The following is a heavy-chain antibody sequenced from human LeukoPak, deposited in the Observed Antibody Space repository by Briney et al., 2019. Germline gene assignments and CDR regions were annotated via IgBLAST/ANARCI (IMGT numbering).Heavy chain of an antibody. D-gene: IGHD3-22*01. V-gene: IGHV3-30*02. J-gene: IGHJ4*02. CDR1: GFTFSSHG. Sequence: GGSLRLSCAASGFTFSSHGMHWVRQAPGKGLEWVAFIRYDGSNKYYADSVKGRFTISRDNSKNTLYLQMNSLRAEDTAVYYCAKDYYDSSGYQRSGYWGQGTLVTVSS. CDR2: IRYDGSNK. CDR3: AKDYYDSSGYQRSGY.